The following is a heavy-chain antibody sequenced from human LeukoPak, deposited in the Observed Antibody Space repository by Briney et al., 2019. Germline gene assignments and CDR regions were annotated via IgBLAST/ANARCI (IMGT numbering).Heavy chain of an antibody. V-gene: IGHV4-34*01. CDR1: GGSFSGYY. CDR3: ARVPPGWSGFLGYFDY. CDR2: INHSGST. Sequence: SETLSLTCAVYGGSFSGYYWSWIRQPPGKGLEWIGEINHSGSTNYNPSLKSRVTISVDRSKNQFSLKLSSVTAADTAVYYCARVPPGWSGFLGYFDYWGQGTLVTVSS. D-gene: IGHD3-3*01. J-gene: IGHJ4*02.